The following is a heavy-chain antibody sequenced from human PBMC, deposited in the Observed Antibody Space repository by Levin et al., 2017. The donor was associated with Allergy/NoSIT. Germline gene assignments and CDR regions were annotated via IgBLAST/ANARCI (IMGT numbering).Heavy chain of an antibody. D-gene: IGHD6-25*01. V-gene: IGHV1-69*02. Sequence: SVKVSCKASGGTFSSYTISWVRQAPGQGLEWMGRIIPLVGIANYAQRFQGRVTITADKSTSTAYMELSSLRSEDTAVYYCARGAADRYYYYMDVWGKGTTVTVSS. CDR3: ARGAADRYYYYMDV. CDR2: IIPLVGIA. CDR1: GGTFSSYT. J-gene: IGHJ6*03.